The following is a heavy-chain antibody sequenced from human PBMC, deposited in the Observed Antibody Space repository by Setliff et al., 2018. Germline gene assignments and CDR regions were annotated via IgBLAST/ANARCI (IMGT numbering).Heavy chain of an antibody. D-gene: IGHD6-19*01. Sequence: PSETLSLTCTVSGGSISSSSYYWGWIRQPPGKGLEWIGSIYYSGSTYYNPSLKSRVTISVDTSKNQFSLKLSSVTAAGTAVYYCARVSQYSSGWYYYYYYGMDVWGQGTTVTV. V-gene: IGHV4-39*07. CDR3: ARVSQYSSGWYYYYYYGMDV. CDR2: IYYSGST. CDR1: GGSISSSSYY. J-gene: IGHJ6*02.